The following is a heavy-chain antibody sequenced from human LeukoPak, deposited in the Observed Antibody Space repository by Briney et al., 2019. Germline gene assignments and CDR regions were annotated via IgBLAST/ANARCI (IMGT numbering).Heavy chain of an antibody. D-gene: IGHD6-13*01. CDR1: GYTLTSYY. CDR2: INPSGGST. V-gene: IGHV1-46*01. Sequence: ASVKVSCKASGYTLTSYYMHWVRQAPGQGLEWMGIINPSGGSTSYAQKFQGRVTMTRDMSTSTVYMELGSLRSEDTAVYYCAKAGQPGYSSSEGINAFDIWGQGTMVTVSS. CDR3: AKAGQPGYSSSEGINAFDI. J-gene: IGHJ3*02.